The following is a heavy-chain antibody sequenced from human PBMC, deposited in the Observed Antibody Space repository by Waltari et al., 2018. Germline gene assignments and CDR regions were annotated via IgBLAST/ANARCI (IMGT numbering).Heavy chain of an antibody. CDR1: GFTFSSFS. D-gene: IGHD3-16*01. CDR3: AREGTYDFDY. Sequence: EVQLVESGGGLVQPGGSLRLSCAASGFTFSSFSMNWVRQAQGKGLEWVANIKQDGSEKYYVDSVKGRFTISRDNAKNSLYLQMNSLRGEDTAVYYCAREGTYDFDYWGQGTLVTVSS. V-gene: IGHV3-7*01. CDR2: IKQDGSEK. J-gene: IGHJ4*02.